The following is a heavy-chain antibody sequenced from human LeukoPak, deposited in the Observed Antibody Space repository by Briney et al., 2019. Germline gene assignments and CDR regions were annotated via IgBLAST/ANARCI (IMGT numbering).Heavy chain of an antibody. CDR1: GGSISSSSYY. Sequence: SETLSLTCTVSGGSISSSSYYWGWIRQPPGKGLEWIGSIYYSGSANYNPSLQSRVVISVDTSKNQFSLNLSPVLAADTAVYYCARVGVDYSGNIIKYFFDYWGQGTLVTVSS. J-gene: IGHJ4*02. V-gene: IGHV4-39*07. D-gene: IGHD4-23*01. CDR2: IYYSGSA. CDR3: ARVGVDYSGNIIKYFFDY.